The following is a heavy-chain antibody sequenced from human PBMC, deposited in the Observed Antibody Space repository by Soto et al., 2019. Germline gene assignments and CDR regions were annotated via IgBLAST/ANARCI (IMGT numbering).Heavy chain of an antibody. J-gene: IGHJ6*02. D-gene: IGHD3-10*01. CDR2: IYSDGTT. CDR1: GFTVSSNY. Sequence: PGGSLRLSCAASGFTVSSNYMSWVRQAPGKGLEWVSVIYSDGTTYYADSVKGRFTISRDNSKNMLYLQMNSLRAEDTAVYYCARDRSGSSGYYGMDVWGQGTTVTV. V-gene: IGHV3-53*01. CDR3: ARDRSGSSGYYGMDV.